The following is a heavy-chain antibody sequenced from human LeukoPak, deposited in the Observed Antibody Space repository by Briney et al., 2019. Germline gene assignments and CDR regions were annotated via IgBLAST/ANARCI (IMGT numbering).Heavy chain of an antibody. CDR2: ISSSSSYI. D-gene: IGHD3-16*02. J-gene: IGHJ4*02. V-gene: IGHV3-21*01. CDR1: GFTFSSYS. CDR3: ARDRSVDYVWGSYPLDY. Sequence: GGSLRLPCAASGFTFSSYSMNWVRQAPGKGLEWVSSISSSSSYIYYADSVKGRFTISRDNAKNSLYLQMNSLRAEDTAVYYCARDRSVDYVWGSYPLDYWGQGTLVTVSS.